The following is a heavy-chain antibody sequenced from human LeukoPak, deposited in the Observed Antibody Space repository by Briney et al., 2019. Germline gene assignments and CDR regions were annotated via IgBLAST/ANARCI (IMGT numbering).Heavy chain of an antibody. CDR2: IYYSGST. V-gene: IGHV4-30-4*01. D-gene: IGHD3-22*01. J-gene: IGHJ3*02. CDR3: ARRYYYDSSAAAAFDI. CDR1: GGSISSGDYY. Sequence: SSQTLSLTCTVSGGSISSGDYYWSWIRQPPGKGLEWIGYIYYSGSTYYNPSLKSRVTISVDTSKNQFSLKLSSVTAADTAVYYCARRYYYDSSAAAAFDIWGQGTMVTVSS.